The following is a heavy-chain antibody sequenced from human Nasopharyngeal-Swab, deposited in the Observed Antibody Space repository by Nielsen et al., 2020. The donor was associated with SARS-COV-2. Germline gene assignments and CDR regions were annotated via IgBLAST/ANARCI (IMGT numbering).Heavy chain of an antibody. CDR1: GFTFSSYW. CDR3: AREGGDQVRGVIIGYYYYYGMDV. D-gene: IGHD3-10*01. Sequence: GGSLRLSCAASGFTFSSYWMSWVRQAPGNGLEWVANIKQDGSEKYYVDSVKGRFTISRDNAKNSLYLQMNSLRAEDTAVYYCAREGGDQVRGVIIGYYYYYGMDVWGQGTTVTVSS. CDR2: IKQDGSEK. J-gene: IGHJ6*02. V-gene: IGHV3-7*01.